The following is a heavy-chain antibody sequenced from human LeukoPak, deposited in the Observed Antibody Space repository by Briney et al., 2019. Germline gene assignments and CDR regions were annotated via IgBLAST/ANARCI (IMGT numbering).Heavy chain of an antibody. CDR2: IYYSGST. V-gene: IGHV4-59*01. J-gene: IGHJ4*02. D-gene: IGHD3-3*01. CDR3: ARLTQDDFWSGYPYYFDY. Sequence: SETLSLTCTVSGGSISSYYWSWIRQPPGKGLEWIGYIYYSGSTNYNPSLKSRVTISVDTSKNQFSLKLSSVTAADTAVYYCARLTQDDFWSGYPYYFDYWGQGTLATVSS. CDR1: GGSISSYY.